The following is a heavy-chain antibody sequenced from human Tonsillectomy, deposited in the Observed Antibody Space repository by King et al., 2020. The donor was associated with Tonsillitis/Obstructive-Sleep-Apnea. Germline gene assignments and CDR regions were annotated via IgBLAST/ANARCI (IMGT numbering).Heavy chain of an antibody. Sequence: VQLVESGGGLVQPGGSLRLSCAASGFTFSSSWMNWVRQAPGKGLEWGANIKQDVSEKYYVDFVKGRFTISRDNAKNSLYLQMNSLRAEDTAVYYCARDMAMIAFGGAFDYWGQGTLVTVSS. V-gene: IGHV3-7*04. CDR3: ARDMAMIAFGGAFDY. CDR2: IKQDVSEK. J-gene: IGHJ4*02. D-gene: IGHD3-16*01. CDR1: GFTFSSSW.